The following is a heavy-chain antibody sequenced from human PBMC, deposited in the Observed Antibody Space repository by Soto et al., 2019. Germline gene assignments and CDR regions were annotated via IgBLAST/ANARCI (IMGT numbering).Heavy chain of an antibody. CDR2: ISGGGDTT. CDR3: AKGRGGSGSLTPRVDF. V-gene: IGHV3-23*01. D-gene: IGHD3-10*01. CDR1: GFTFNNYA. Sequence: EVQLLESGGGLVQPGGSLRLSCAASGFTFNNYAMTWVRQAPGKGLECVSAISGGGDTTSYPDSVKGRFTVSRDGSKNTLYLQMSSLRSEDTALYYCAKGRGGSGSLTPRVDFWGQGTLGTVSS. J-gene: IGHJ4*02.